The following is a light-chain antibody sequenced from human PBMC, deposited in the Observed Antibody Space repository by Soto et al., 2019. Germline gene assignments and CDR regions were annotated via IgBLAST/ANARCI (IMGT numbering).Light chain of an antibody. CDR3: QSYDTSFGRV. CDR1: SSNIGAGYA. V-gene: IGLV1-40*01. J-gene: IGLJ1*01. CDR2: EDT. Sequence: VLTQPPSVSGAPGQRVTVSCTGTSSNIGAGYAVHWYQQLPGTAPKLLIYEDTNRPPGVSDRFSGSNSGTSASLAITGLQAEDEADYYCQSYDTSFGRVFGSGTKVTVL.